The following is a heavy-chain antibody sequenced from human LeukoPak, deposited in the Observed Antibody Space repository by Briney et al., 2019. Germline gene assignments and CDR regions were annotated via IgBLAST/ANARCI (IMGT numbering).Heavy chain of an antibody. V-gene: IGHV4-39*01. CDR2: IYYSGST. J-gene: IGHJ2*01. CDR1: GGSISSSSYY. CDR3: ARWMLLGDFDL. D-gene: IGHD1-26*01. Sequence: SETLSLTCTVSGGSISSSSYYWGWIRQPPGKGMEWIGSIYYSGSTYYNPSLKSRVTISVDTSKNQFSLKLSSVTAADTAVYYCARWMLLGDFDLWGRGTLVTVSS.